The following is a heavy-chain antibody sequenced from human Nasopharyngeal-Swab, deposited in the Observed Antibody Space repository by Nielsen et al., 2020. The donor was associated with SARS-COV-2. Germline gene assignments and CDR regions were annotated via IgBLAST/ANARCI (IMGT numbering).Heavy chain of an antibody. CDR1: GFTFSSYG. D-gene: IGHD5-12*01. CDR3: ARGSPKRYSGYDFPSFDY. Sequence: GGSLRLSCAASGFTFSSYGMHWVRQAPGKGLEWVAVIWYDGSNKYYADSVKGRFTISRDNSKNTLYLQMNSLRAEDTAVYYCARGSPKRYSGYDFPSFDYWGRGTLVTVSS. CDR2: IWYDGSNK. J-gene: IGHJ4*02. V-gene: IGHV3-33*01.